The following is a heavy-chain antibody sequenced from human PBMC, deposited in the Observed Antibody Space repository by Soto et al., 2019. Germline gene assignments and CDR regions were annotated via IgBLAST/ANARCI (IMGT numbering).Heavy chain of an antibody. V-gene: IGHV3-49*03. Sequence: GGSLRLSCTASGFTFGDYAMSWFRQAPGKGLEWVGFIRSKAYGGTTEYAASVKGRFTISRDDSKSIAYLQMNSLKTEDTAVYYCTRVRITIFGVVGTDAFDIWGQGTMVTVS. CDR3: TRVRITIFGVVGTDAFDI. D-gene: IGHD3-3*01. CDR1: GFTFGDYA. CDR2: IRSKAYGGTT. J-gene: IGHJ3*02.